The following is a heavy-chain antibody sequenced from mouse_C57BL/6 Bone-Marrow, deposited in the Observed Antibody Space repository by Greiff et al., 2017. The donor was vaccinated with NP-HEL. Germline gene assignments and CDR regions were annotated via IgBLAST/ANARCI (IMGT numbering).Heavy chain of an antibody. V-gene: IGHV1-47*01. Sequence: QVQLQQSGAELVKPGASVKMSCKASGSTFTTYPLEWMKQTHGKSLEWIGNFHPYHDDTKYNEKFKGKATLTVEKSSSTVYLELSRLTSDDSAVYDCARGYSNYEGFAYWGQGTLVTVSA. D-gene: IGHD2-5*01. CDR1: GSTFTTYP. CDR3: ARGYSNYEGFAY. CDR2: FHPYHDDT. J-gene: IGHJ3*01.